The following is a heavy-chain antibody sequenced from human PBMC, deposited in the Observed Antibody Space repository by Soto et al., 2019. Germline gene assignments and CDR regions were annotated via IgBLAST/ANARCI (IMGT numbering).Heavy chain of an antibody. CDR2: MSGSSSTT. CDR3: AKNQERELPRVIDF. Sequence: EVRLLESEGGLVKPGGSLRLSCATSGLTFSNYAMSWVRQAPGGGLEWVSSMSGSSSTTYYADSVRGRFTISRDRSKNTLYLHMRSLRAEDTALYYCAKNQERELPRVIDFWGQGTLVNVSS. V-gene: IGHV3-23*01. D-gene: IGHD5-18*01. CDR1: GLTFSNYA. J-gene: IGHJ4*02.